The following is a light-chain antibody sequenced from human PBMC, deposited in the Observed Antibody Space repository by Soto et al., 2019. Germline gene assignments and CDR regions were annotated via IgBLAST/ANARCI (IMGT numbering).Light chain of an antibody. Sequence: EIVLTQSPGTLSLSPGERATLSCRASQSVSSSYLAWYQQKPGQAPRLLIYGASTRAAGFPDRFSGSGSGTDFTLTISRLDPEDCAVYYCQQYGSSRKFGLGTKVDIK. J-gene: IGKJ1*01. V-gene: IGKV3-20*01. CDR1: QSVSSSY. CDR3: QQYGSSRK. CDR2: GAS.